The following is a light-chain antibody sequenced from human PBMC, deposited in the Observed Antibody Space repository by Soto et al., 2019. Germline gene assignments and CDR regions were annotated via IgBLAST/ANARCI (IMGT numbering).Light chain of an antibody. V-gene: IGLV2-8*01. CDR3: SSYAGSVYV. J-gene: IGLJ1*01. CDR2: DVS. Sequence: QSVLNQPSSAFGSPGQSVSISCPGTSSDVGAYNYVSWYQQHPGKAPKLMIYDVSKRPSGVPDRFSGSKSGNTASLTVSGLQAEDEADYSCSSYAGSVYVFGTGTKVTVL. CDR1: SSDVGAYNY.